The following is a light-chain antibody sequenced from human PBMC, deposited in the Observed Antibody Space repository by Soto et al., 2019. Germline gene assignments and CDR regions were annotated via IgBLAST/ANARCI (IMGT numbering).Light chain of an antibody. V-gene: IGLV1-47*02. CDR1: RSNIDSNL. CDR3: FSFTTDWTHV. J-gene: IGLJ1*01. Sequence: QSVLTQPPSASETPGQRVTISCSGSRSNIDSNLVYWYQQLPGTAPKLLIYSNDQRPSGVPDRFSGSKSGTSASLAISGLRSEDEADYYCFSFTTDWTHVFGTGTKLTVL. CDR2: SND.